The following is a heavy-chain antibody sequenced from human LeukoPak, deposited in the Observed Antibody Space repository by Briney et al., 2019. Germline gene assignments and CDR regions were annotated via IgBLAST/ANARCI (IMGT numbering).Heavy chain of an antibody. J-gene: IGHJ4*02. D-gene: IGHD5-24*01. Sequence: GGSLRLSCAASGFTFSSYGMHWVRQAPGKGLEWVAFIRYDGSNKYYADSVKGRFTISRDNSENTLYLQMDSLRAEDTAVYYCAKDLGDGYASDYWGQGTLVTVSS. CDR2: IRYDGSNK. V-gene: IGHV3-30*02. CDR3: AKDLGDGYASDY. CDR1: GFTFSSYG.